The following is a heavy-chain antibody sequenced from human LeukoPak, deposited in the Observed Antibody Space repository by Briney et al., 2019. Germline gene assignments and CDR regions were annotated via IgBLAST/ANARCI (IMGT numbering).Heavy chain of an antibody. J-gene: IGHJ4*02. V-gene: IGHV4-34*01. CDR1: GGSFSGYY. Sequence: SETLSLTCAVYGGSFSGYYWSWIRQPPGKGLEWIGEINHSGSTNYNPSLKSRVTISVDTSKNQFSLKLSSVTAADTAVYYCARGGGPSSGLDYWGQGTLVTVSS. D-gene: IGHD6-19*01. CDR2: INHSGST. CDR3: ARGGGPSSGLDY.